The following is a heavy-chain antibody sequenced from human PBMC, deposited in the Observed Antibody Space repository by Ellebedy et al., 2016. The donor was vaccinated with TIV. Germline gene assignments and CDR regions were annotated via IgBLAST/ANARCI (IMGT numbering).Heavy chain of an antibody. V-gene: IGHV1-69*04. CDR2: IIPILGIA. Sequence: SVKVSXXASGGTFSSYAISWVRQAPGQGLEWMGRIIPILGIANYAQKFQGRVTITADKSTSTAYMELSSLRSEDTAVYYCAREGPMDVWGQGTTVTVSS. CDR1: GGTFSSYA. J-gene: IGHJ6*02. CDR3: AREGPMDV.